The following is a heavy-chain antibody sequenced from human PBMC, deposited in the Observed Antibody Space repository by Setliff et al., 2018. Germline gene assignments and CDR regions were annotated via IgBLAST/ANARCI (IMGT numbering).Heavy chain of an antibody. Sequence: GGSLRLSCAASRFTFSNYAMSWVRQAPGKGLEWVSAISASGRTTYYADSVKGRFTISSDIAKNSLYLQMNSLRADDTAVYYCAREGADLEYCTGGTCWDAFDMWGQGTMVTVSS. J-gene: IGHJ3*02. CDR1: RFTFSNYA. V-gene: IGHV3-23*01. D-gene: IGHD2-15*01. CDR3: AREGADLEYCTGGTCWDAFDM. CDR2: ISASGRTT.